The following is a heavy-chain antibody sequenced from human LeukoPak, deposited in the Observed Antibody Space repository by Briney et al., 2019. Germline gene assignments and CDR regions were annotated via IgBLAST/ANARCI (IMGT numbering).Heavy chain of an antibody. V-gene: IGHV1-8*01. CDR3: ATGRQQLRDAFDI. CDR1: GYTFTSYD. CDR2: MNPNSGNT. D-gene: IGHD6-13*01. Sequence: ASVKVSCKASGYTFTSYDINWVRQATGQGLEWMGWMNPNSGNTGYAQKFQGRVTMTRNTSISTAYMELSSLRSEDTAVYYCATGRQQLRDAFDIWGQGTMVTASS. J-gene: IGHJ3*02.